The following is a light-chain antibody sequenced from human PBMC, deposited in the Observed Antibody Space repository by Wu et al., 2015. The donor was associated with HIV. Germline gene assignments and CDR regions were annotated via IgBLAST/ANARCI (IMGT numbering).Light chain of an antibody. J-gene: IGKJ1*01. CDR1: RVLAATY. Sequence: PGEDATSPAGPVRVLAATYLGWYQQNLASSRLLIYGASNRATGIPDRFSGSGSGTDFTLTISRLEPEDFVVYYCQQYGSSPTTFGQGTKVEIK. CDR2: GAS. V-gene: IGKV3-20*01. CDR3: QQYGSSPTT.